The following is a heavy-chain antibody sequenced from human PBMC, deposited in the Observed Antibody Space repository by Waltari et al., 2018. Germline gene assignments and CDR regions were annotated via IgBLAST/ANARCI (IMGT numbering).Heavy chain of an antibody. J-gene: IGHJ4*02. CDR3: ASSSFCSSTTCYLGY. V-gene: IGHV1-18*01. CDR1: GYTFSSYG. Sequence: QVRLVQSAAEVKKPGASVKVSCKASGYTFSSYGISWVRQAPGQGLEWMGWNGPYNGNTDYAQEFRGRVTMTTDRSTNTAYMELRSLRSDDPAFYYCASSSFCSSTTCYLGYWGQGTLVTVSS. D-gene: IGHD2-2*01. CDR2: NGPYNGNT.